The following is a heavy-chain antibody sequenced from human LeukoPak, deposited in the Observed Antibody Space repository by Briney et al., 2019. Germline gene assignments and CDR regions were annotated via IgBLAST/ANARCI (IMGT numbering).Heavy chain of an antibody. CDR2: INHSGST. J-gene: IGHJ5*02. Sequence: SETLSLTCAVYGGSFSGYYWSWIRQPPGKGLEWIGEINHSGSTNYNPSLKSRVTISVDTSKNQFSLKLSSVTAADTAVYYCARGYGSGSRPTHWFDPWGQGTLVTVSS. V-gene: IGHV4-34*01. D-gene: IGHD3-10*01. CDR1: GGSFSGYY. CDR3: ARGYGSGSRPTHWFDP.